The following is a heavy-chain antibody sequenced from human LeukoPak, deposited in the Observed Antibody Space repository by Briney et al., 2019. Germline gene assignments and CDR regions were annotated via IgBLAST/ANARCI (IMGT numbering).Heavy chain of an antibody. CDR3: ARLKGYYDSSGYYGAVGAFDI. J-gene: IGHJ3*02. CDR2: IYPGDSDT. D-gene: IGHD3-22*01. V-gene: IGHV5-51*01. Sequence: GESLKISCKGSGYTFTSYLTSWVRQMPRKGPEWSGMIYPGDSDTRYSPSFQGQVTISADKSISTAYLQWSSLKASDTAMYYCARLKGYYDSSGYYGAVGAFDIWGQGTMVTVSS. CDR1: GYTFTSYL.